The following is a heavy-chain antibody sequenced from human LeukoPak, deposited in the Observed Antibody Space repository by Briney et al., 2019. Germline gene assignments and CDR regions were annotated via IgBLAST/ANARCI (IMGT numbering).Heavy chain of an antibody. Sequence: PGGSLRLSCAASGFTFSDYYMSWIRQAPGKGLEWVSYISSSGSTIYYADSVKGRFTISRDNAKNSLYLQMNSLRAEDTAVYYCASRPAARYRYYYYYYMDVWGKGTTVTVSS. D-gene: IGHD2-2*01. CDR2: ISSSGSTI. CDR1: GFTFSDYY. J-gene: IGHJ6*03. V-gene: IGHV3-11*04. CDR3: ASRPAARYRYYYYYYMDV.